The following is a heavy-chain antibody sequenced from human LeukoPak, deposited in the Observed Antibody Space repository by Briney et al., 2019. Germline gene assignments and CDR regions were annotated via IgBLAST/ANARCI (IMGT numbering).Heavy chain of an antibody. CDR2: IIPIFGTA. V-gene: IGHV1-69*05. CDR3: ARDGYKARYCSSTSCYYNWFDP. J-gene: IGHJ5*02. Sequence: ASVKVSCKASGGTFSSYAISWVRQAPGQGLEWMGGIIPIFGTANYAQKFQGRVTITTDESTSTAYMELSSLRSEGTAVYYCARDGYKARYCSSTSCYYNWFDPWGQGTLVTVSS. D-gene: IGHD2-2*01. CDR1: GGTFSSYA.